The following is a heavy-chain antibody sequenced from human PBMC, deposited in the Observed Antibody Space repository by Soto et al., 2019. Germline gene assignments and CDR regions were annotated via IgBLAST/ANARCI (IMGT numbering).Heavy chain of an antibody. J-gene: IGHJ6*02. Sequence: PGGSHRLSSTASGFTCISYWMSWVRQAPGKGLEWVANIKQDGSEKYYVDSVKGRFTISRDNAKNSLYLQMNSLRAEDTAVYYCVLMVLSGMDVWGQGTTVTVSS. CDR3: VLMVLSGMDV. V-gene: IGHV3-7*05. CDR2: IKQDGSEK. D-gene: IGHD2-8*01. CDR1: GFTCISYW.